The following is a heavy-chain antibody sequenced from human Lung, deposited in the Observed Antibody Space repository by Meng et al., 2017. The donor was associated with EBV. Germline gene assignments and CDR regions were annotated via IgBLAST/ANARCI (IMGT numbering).Heavy chain of an antibody. CDR1: GFTFSGSA. CDR2: IRSKANSYAT. V-gene: IGHV3-73*02. CDR3: TSRSF. J-gene: IGHJ4*02. Sequence: EGQLVGSGGGLVQPGGSLKLSCAASGFTFSGSAMHWVRQASGKGLEWVGRIRSKANSYATAFGASVEGRFTISRDDSNNTAYLQMNSLKTEDTAVYYCTSRSFWGQGILVTVSS.